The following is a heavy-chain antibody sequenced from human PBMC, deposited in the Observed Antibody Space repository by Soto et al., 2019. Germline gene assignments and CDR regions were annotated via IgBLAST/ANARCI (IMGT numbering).Heavy chain of an antibody. V-gene: IGHV3-33*01. CDR1: GFTFSSYG. D-gene: IGHD2-2*01. Sequence: QVQLVESGGGVVQPGRSLRLSCAASGFTFSSYGMHWVRQAPGKGLEWVAVIWYDGSNKYYADSVKGRFTISRDNSKKALYLQMNVLRAEDTAVYYCARDLIAYCSSTSGYDGFLGFDYWGRGTLVTVSS. CDR3: ARDLIAYCSSTSGYDGFLGFDY. J-gene: IGHJ4*02. CDR2: IWYDGSNK.